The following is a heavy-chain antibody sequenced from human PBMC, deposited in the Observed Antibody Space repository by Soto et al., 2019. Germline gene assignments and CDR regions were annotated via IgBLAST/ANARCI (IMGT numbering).Heavy chain of an antibody. J-gene: IGHJ3*02. CDR2: IYYSGST. V-gene: IGHV4-31*03. Sequence: PSETLSLTCTASGGSISSGGYYWSWIRQHPGKGLEWIGYIYYSGSTYYNPSLKSRVTISVDTSKNQFSLKLSSVTAEDTAVYYCARVSQGLERRGNDAFDTWGQGTIVTVS. CDR3: ARVSQGLERRGNDAFDT. CDR1: GGSISSGGYY. D-gene: IGHD1-1*01.